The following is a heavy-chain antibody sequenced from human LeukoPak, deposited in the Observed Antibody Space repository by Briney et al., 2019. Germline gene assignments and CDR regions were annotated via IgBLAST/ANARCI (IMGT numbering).Heavy chain of an antibody. CDR3: AKGLTDSSSSIGWFDP. V-gene: IGHV3-23*01. D-gene: IGHD6-13*01. CDR2: ISGSGGST. Sequence: GGSLRLPCAASGFTFSSYAMSWVRQAPGKGLEWVSDISGSGGSTYNADSVKGRFTISRDNSKNTLYLQMNSLRAEDTAVYYCAKGLTDSSSSIGWFDPWGQGTLVTVSS. J-gene: IGHJ5*02. CDR1: GFTFSSYA.